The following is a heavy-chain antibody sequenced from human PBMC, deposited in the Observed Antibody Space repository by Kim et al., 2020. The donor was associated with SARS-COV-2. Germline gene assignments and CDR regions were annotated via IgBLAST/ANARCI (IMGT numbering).Heavy chain of an antibody. CDR2: IDPSDSYT. CDR1: GYSFTSYW. J-gene: IGHJ6*02. V-gene: IGHV5-10-1*01. D-gene: IGHD6-13*01. CDR3: ARLAAAGTLGLTSLPYYYYGMDV. Sequence: GESLKISCKGSGYSFTSYWISWVRQMPGKGLEWMGRIDPSDSYTNYSPSFQGHVTISADKSISTAYLQWSSLKASDTAMYYCARLAAAGTLGLTSLPYYYYGMDVWGQGTTVTVSS.